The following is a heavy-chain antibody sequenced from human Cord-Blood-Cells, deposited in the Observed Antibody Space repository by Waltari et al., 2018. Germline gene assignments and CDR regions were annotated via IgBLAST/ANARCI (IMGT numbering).Heavy chain of an antibody. CDR3: ARGFSGHHCSGGSCYPFDY. CDR1: GGPISSSNW. Sequence: QVQLQESGPGLVKPSGTLSRTCAVSGGPISSSNWWSWVRQPAGKRLEWIGEIYHSVSTDYNPSLKSRVTISVDKSKNQFSLKLSSVTAADTAVYYCARGFSGHHCSGGSCYPFDYWGQGTLVTVSS. V-gene: IGHV4-4*02. CDR2: IYHSVST. J-gene: IGHJ4*02. D-gene: IGHD2-15*01.